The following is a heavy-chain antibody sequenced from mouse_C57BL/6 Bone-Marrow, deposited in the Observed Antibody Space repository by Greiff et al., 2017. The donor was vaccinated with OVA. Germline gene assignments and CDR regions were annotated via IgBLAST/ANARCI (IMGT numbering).Heavy chain of an antibody. D-gene: IGHD3-2*02. V-gene: IGHV1-81*01. CDR2: LYPRSGNT. CDR1: GYTFTSYG. J-gene: IGHJ2*01. CDR3: ARDSSGFDY. Sequence: VKLMESGAELARPGASVKLSCKASGYTFTSYGISWVKQRTGQGLEWIGELYPRSGNTYYTEQFKGKATLTAAQSSSTAYMELRSLTSEDSAVYFCARDSSGFDYWGQGTTLTVSS.